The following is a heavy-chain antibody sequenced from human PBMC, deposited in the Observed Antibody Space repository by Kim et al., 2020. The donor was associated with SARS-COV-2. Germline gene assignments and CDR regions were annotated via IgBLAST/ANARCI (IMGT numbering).Heavy chain of an antibody. D-gene: IGHD6-13*01. CDR2: IYPGDSDT. J-gene: IGHJ3*02. CDR3: ASFKQQLGDAFDI. Sequence: GESLKISCKGSGYSFTSYWIGWVRQMPGKGLEWMGIIYPGDSDTRYSPSFQGQVTISADKSISTAYLQWSSLKASDTAMYYCASFKQQLGDAFDIWGQGTMVTVSS. CDR1: GYSFTSYW. V-gene: IGHV5-51*01.